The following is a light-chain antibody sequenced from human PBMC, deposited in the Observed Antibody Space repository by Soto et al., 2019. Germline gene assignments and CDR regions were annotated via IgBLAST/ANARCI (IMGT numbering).Light chain of an antibody. J-gene: IGKJ4*01. Sequence: EIVLTQSPGTLSLSPGERATLSCRASQSVSSGYLAWYQQKPGQAPRLLLYGASSRATSIPDRFSGSGSGTDFTLTISRLEREDFAVCYCQQYGSSPPFGGGTKVEIK. CDR1: QSVSSGY. V-gene: IGKV3-20*01. CDR3: QQYGSSPP. CDR2: GAS.